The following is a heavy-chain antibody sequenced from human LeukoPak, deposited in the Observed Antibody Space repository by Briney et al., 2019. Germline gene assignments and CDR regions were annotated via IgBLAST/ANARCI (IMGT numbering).Heavy chain of an antibody. CDR1: GYTFTGYY. J-gene: IGHJ4*02. CDR2: INPNSGGT. CDR3: ARDLGGDYTSYFDY. Sequence: VASVKVSCKASGYTFTGYYMHWVRQAPGQGLEWMGWINPNSGGTNYAQKFQGRVTMTRDTSISTAYMELSRLRSDDTAVYYCARDLGGDYTSYFDYWGQGTLVTVSP. D-gene: IGHD4-11*01. V-gene: IGHV1-2*02.